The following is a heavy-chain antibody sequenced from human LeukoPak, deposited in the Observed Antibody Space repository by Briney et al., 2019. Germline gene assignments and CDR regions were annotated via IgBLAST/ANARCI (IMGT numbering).Heavy chain of an antibody. D-gene: IGHD3-22*01. CDR1: GGSFSDYY. J-gene: IGHJ4*02. Sequence: LSLTCAVYGGSFSDYYMSWIRQAPGKGLEWVSYISSSGSTIYYADSVKGRFTTSRDNAKNSLYLQMNSLRAEDTAVYYCASEARFHYYDSSGYLDYWGQGTLVTVSS. CDR2: ISSSGSTI. V-gene: IGHV3-11*04. CDR3: ASEARFHYYDSSGYLDY.